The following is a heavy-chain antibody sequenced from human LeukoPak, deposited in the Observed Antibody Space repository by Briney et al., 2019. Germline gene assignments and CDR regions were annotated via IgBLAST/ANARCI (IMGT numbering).Heavy chain of an antibody. J-gene: IGHJ3*02. CDR2: IYHSGST. CDR1: GYSISSGYY. D-gene: IGHD2-2*01. V-gene: IGHV4-38-2*02. CDR3: ARVGVYCSSTSCSYDAFDI. Sequence: MTSETLSLTCTVSGYSISSGYYWGWIRQPPGKGLEWIGSIYHSGSTYYNPSLKSRVTMSVDTSKNQFSLKLSSVTAADTAVYYCARVGVYCSSTSCSYDAFDIWGQGTMVTVSS.